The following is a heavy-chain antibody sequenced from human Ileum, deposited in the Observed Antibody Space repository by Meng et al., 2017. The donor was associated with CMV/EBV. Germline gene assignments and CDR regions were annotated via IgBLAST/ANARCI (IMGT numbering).Heavy chain of an antibody. CDR3: ARDRYYDSSGYYFESAY. J-gene: IGHJ4*02. Sequence: TFSNSAVSWMPQAPGQGLEWMGGIIPILGTANYAPKFQGRLTITADKSTTTAYMELSSLRSEDTAVYYCARDRYYDSSGYYFESAYWGEGTLVTVSS. CDR1: TFSNSA. D-gene: IGHD3-22*01. CDR2: IIPILGTA. V-gene: IGHV1-69*06.